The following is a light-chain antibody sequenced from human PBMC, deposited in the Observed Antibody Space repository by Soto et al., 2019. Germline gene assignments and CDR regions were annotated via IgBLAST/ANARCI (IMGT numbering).Light chain of an antibody. Sequence: QSVLTHPASVSGSPGQSITISCTGTSSDVGSYNLVSWYRQYPGKAPKLMIYEGSKRPSGVSDRFSGSKSGNTASLTISGLQAEDEADYYCSSYAGTDTYVFGSGTKV. J-gene: IGLJ1*01. V-gene: IGLV2-23*01. CDR2: EGS. CDR1: SSDVGSYNL. CDR3: SSYAGTDTYV.